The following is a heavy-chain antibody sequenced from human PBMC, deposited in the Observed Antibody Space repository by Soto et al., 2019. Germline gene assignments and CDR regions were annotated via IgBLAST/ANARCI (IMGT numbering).Heavy chain of an antibody. CDR3: ASTRTIFGVVIVYNWFDP. J-gene: IGHJ5*02. CDR2: IIPIFGTA. Sequence: SVKVSCKASGGTFSSYAISWVRQAPGRGLEWMGGIIPIFGTANYAQKFQGRVTITADESTSTAYMELSSLRSEDTAVYYCASTRTIFGVVIVYNWFDPWGQGXLVTVYS. V-gene: IGHV1-69*13. D-gene: IGHD3-3*01. CDR1: GGTFSSYA.